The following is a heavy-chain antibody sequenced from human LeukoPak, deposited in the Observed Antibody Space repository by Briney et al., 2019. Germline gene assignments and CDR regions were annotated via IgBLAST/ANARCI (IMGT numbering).Heavy chain of an antibody. CDR2: ISYDGSNK. CDR1: GFTFSSYG. D-gene: IGHD4-17*01. V-gene: IGHV3-30*03. Sequence: PGGSLRLSCAASGFTFSSYGMHWVRQAPGKGLEWVAVISYDGSNKYYADSVKGRFTISRDNSKNTLYLQMNSLRAEDTAVYYCARGPYGDYDYYYYYGMDVWGQGTTVTVSS. J-gene: IGHJ6*02. CDR3: ARGPYGDYDYYYYYGMDV.